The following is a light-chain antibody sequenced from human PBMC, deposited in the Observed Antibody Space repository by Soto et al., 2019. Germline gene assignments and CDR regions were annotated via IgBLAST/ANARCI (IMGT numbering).Light chain of an antibody. J-gene: IGKJ2*01. V-gene: IGKV3-15*01. CDR2: GAS. Sequence: EIVMTQSPATLSVSPGERATLSCRASQSISSTLAWYQQKPGQAPRLLIYGASTRATGIPARFSGSGSGTEFTLTISSLQSEDFAVYYCQPYNNWPPYTFGQGTKLEIK. CDR1: QSISST. CDR3: QPYNNWPPYT.